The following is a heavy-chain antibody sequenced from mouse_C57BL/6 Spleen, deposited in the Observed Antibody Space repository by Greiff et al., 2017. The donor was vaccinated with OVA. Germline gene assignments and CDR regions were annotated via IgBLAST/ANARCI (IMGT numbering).Heavy chain of an antibody. CDR2: ISSGGSYT. Sequence: EVQLVESGGDLVKPGGSLKLSCAASGFTFSSYGMSWVRQTPDKRLEWVATISSGGSYTYYPDSVKGRFTISRDNASNTPYLQMRSLKSEDTAVYYCSRHNGSSYWDFGVWGTGTTVTVSS. CDR3: SRHNGSSYWDFGV. J-gene: IGHJ1*03. V-gene: IGHV5-6*01. CDR1: GFTFSSYG. D-gene: IGHD1-1*01.